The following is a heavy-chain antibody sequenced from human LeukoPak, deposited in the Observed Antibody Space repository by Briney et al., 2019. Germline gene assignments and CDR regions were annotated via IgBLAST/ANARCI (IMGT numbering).Heavy chain of an antibody. Sequence: SETLSLTCTVSGGSISSYYWSWIRQPAGKGPEWIGRIYTSGSTNYNPSLKSRVTISVDTSKNQFSLKLSSVTAADTAVYYCARTHFTYDSSGYLVIGAFDIWGQGTMVTVSS. CDR3: ARTHFTYDSSGYLVIGAFDI. D-gene: IGHD3-22*01. V-gene: IGHV4-4*07. J-gene: IGHJ3*02. CDR2: IYTSGST. CDR1: GGSISSYY.